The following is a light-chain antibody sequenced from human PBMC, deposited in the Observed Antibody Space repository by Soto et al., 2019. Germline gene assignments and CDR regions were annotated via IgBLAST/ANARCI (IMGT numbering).Light chain of an antibody. CDR3: QQYNARGT. Sequence: EIVMTQSPATLSVSPGERVTLSCRASQSVSSNLAWYQQKPGQGPRLLIYGASSRATGIPARFSGSGSGTEFTLTISSLQSEDFAVYYCQQYNARGTFGQGTNLEIK. CDR2: GAS. CDR1: QSVSSN. J-gene: IGKJ2*01. V-gene: IGKV3-15*01.